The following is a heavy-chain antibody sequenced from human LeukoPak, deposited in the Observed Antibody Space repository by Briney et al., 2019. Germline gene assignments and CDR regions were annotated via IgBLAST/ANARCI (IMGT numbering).Heavy chain of an antibody. J-gene: IGHJ4*02. CDR1: GGTFSRYA. D-gene: IGHD2-15*01. V-gene: IGHV1-69*13. CDR3: ARASPRYCSGGSCAPYFDY. Sequence: ASVKVSCKASGGTFSRYAISWVRQAPGQGLEWMGGIIPIFGTANYAQKFQGRVTITADESTSTAYMELSSLRSEDTAVYYCARASPRYCSGGSCAPYFDYWGQGTLVTVSS. CDR2: IIPIFGTA.